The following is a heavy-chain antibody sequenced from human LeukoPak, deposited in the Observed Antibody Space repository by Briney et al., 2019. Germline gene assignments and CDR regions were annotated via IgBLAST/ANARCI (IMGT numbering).Heavy chain of an antibody. J-gene: IGHJ5*02. Sequence: SETLSLTCTVSGGSISSSSYYWGWIRQPPGKGLEWIGSIYYSGSTYYNPSLKSRVTISVDTSKNQFSLKLSSVTAADTAVYYCARDSGSSWYMFWFDPWGQGTLVTVSS. V-gene: IGHV4-39*07. D-gene: IGHD6-13*01. CDR2: IYYSGST. CDR1: GGSISSSSYY. CDR3: ARDSGSSWYMFWFDP.